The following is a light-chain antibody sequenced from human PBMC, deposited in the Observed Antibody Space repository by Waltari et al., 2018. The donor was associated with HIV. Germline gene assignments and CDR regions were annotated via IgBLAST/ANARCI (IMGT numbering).Light chain of an antibody. CDR1: QSVSSN. Sequence: VMTQSPATLSVSPGERATLSCRASQSVSSNLAWYRQKPGQAPRLLIYGASTRATGIPEFTLTISSLQSEDFTIYYCQQYNNWPQTFGQWTKVEIK. V-gene: IGKV3-15*01. CDR2: GAS. J-gene: IGKJ1*01. CDR3: QQYNNWPQT.